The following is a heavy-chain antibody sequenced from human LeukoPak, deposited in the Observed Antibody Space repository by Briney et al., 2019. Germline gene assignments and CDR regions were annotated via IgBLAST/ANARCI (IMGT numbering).Heavy chain of an antibody. CDR2: IKQDGTEK. V-gene: IGHV3-7*01. CDR3: ARDLNWETY. D-gene: IGHD7-27*01. Sequence: GGSLRLSCAASGFTFTTYWLGWVRQPPGKGLEWVANIKQDGTEKYYVDSVKGRFTISRDNAKNSLYLQMNSLRVEDTAVYYCARDLNWETYWGQGTLVSVSS. J-gene: IGHJ4*02. CDR1: GFTFTTYW.